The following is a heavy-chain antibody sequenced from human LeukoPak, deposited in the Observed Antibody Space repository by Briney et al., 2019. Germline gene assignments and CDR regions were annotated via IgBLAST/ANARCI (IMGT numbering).Heavy chain of an antibody. V-gene: IGHV3-33*06. CDR3: ANIFDH. CDR1: GFTFSNYG. J-gene: IGHJ4*02. Sequence: GGSLGLSCAASGFTFSNYGMHWVRQAPGKGLEWVAVIWHDGSNKYYADSVKGRFTISRDNSKNTLYLQMNSLRAEDTAVYYFANIFDHWRQGTLVSVSS. CDR2: IWHDGSNK.